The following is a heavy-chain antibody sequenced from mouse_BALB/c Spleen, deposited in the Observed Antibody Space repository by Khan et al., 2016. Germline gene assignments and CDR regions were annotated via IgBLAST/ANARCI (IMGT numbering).Heavy chain of an antibody. CDR3: ASYYGSSYDYFDY. CDR2: IYPGDGDT. Sequence: QVRLQQSGAELARPGASVKLSCKASGYTFTSYWMQWVKQRPGQGLEWIGAIYPGDGDTRYTQKFKGKATLTADTSSSTAYMQLSSLASEDSAVYYCASYYGSSYDYFDYWGQGTTLTVSS. D-gene: IGHD1-1*01. CDR1: GYTFTSYW. V-gene: IGHV1-87*01. J-gene: IGHJ2*01.